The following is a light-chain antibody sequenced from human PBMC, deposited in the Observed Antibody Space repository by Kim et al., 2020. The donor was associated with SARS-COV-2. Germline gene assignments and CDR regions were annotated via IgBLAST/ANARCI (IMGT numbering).Light chain of an antibody. CDR1: QSISNY. J-gene: IGKJ2*01. CDR3: QQRNTWPPGPYT. Sequence: EIVLTQSPATLSLSPGERATLSCRASQSISNYLVWYQQKPGQAPRLLIYDASNRATGVPARFSGSGSGTDFTLTIGSLEPEDFAVYYCQQRNTWPPGPYTFGQGTKLEI. V-gene: IGKV3-11*01. CDR2: DAS.